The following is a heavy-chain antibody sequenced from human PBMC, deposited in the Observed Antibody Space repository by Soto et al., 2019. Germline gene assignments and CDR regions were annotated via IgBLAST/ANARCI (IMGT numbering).Heavy chain of an antibody. CDR1: GGTFSSYA. D-gene: IGHD2-2*01. CDR2: IIPIFGTA. V-gene: IGHV1-69*13. CDR3: ASISSSTSHTYYYYGMDV. J-gene: IGHJ6*02. Sequence: SVKVSCKASGGTFSSYAISWVRQAPGQGLEWMGGIIPIFGTANYAQKFQGRVTITADESTSTAYMALSSLRSEDTAVYYCASISSSTSHTYYYYGMDVWRQGTTVTVSS.